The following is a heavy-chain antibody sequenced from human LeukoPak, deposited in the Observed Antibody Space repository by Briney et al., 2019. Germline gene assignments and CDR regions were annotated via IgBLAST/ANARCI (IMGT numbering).Heavy chain of an antibody. CDR2: IRGSGDST. CDR3: AKYSFCSSSSCYRNDVFDV. D-gene: IGHD2-15*01. CDR1: GFTFSSYA. Sequence: GGSLRLSCAASGFTFSSYAMSWVRQAPGKGLEWVSSIRGSGDSTDYADSVKGRFTISRDNSKNTLHLQMNSLRAEDTAIYYCAKYSFCSSSSCYRNDVFDVWGQETMVTVSS. V-gene: IGHV3-23*01. J-gene: IGHJ3*01.